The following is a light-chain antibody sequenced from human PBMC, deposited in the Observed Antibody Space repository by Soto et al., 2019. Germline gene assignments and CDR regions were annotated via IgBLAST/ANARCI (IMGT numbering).Light chain of an antibody. CDR1: PSVSSRY. V-gene: IGKV3-20*01. Sequence: EVVLTQSPGTLSLSPGERATLSCRASPSVSSRYLTWYQQKPGQAPRLLIYGASSRATGIPDRFSGSRSGTDLILTITRLEPEDFAVYYCQQYGSSTQVTFGGGTKVEIK. CDR2: GAS. CDR3: QQYGSSTQVT. J-gene: IGKJ4*01.